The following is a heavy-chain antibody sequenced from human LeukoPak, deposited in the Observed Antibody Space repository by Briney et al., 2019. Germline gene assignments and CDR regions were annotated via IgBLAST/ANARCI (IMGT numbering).Heavy chain of an antibody. J-gene: IGHJ4*02. CDR2: ISSSSYI. CDR3: VRDLYRIVVVPHYFDY. Sequence: PGGSLRLSCAASGFTFSSYAMHWVRQAPGKGLEWVSSISSSSYIYYADSVKGRFTISRDNAKNSLYLQMNSLRAEDTAVYYCVRDLYRIVVVPHYFDYWGQGTLVTVSS. V-gene: IGHV3-21*01. D-gene: IGHD3-22*01. CDR1: GFTFSSYA.